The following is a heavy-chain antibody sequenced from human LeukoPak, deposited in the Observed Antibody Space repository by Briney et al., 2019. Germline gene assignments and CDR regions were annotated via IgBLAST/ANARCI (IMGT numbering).Heavy chain of an antibody. Sequence: PGGSLRLSCAASGLTFSSYAMSWVRQAPGEGLEWVSAISGSGGSTHYADSVKGRFTISRDNSKNTLYLQMNSLRAEDTAVYYCAKDFNRMDAFDIWGQGTMVTVSS. CDR3: AKDFNRMDAFDI. CDR1: GLTFSSYA. V-gene: IGHV3-23*01. J-gene: IGHJ3*02. CDR2: ISGSGGST.